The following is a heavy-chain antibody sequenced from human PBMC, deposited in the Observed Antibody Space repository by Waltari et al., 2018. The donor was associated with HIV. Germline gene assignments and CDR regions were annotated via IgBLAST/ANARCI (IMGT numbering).Heavy chain of an antibody. CDR3: AKDIGGSPGSYFDY. Sequence: EVQLLESGGGLVQPGGSLRLSCAASGFTFSSYAMSWVRQAPGKGLGWVSASRGSGGSTYYADSVKGRFTISRDNSKNTLYLQMNSLRAEDTAVYYCAKDIGGSPGSYFDYWGQGTLVTVSS. CDR2: SRGSGGST. CDR1: GFTFSSYA. J-gene: IGHJ4*02. D-gene: IGHD2-15*01. V-gene: IGHV3-23*01.